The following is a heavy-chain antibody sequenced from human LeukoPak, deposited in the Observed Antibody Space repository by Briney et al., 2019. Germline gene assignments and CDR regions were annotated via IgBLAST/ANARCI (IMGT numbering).Heavy chain of an antibody. J-gene: IGHJ4*02. Sequence: SETLSLTCTVSGGSISSYYWSWIRQPPGKGLEWIGYIYYSGSTNHNPSLKSRVTISVDTSKNQFSLKLSSVTAADTAVYYCARHRDTAMVNFDYWGQGTLVTVSS. CDR3: ARHRDTAMVNFDY. CDR1: GGSISSYY. CDR2: IYYSGST. V-gene: IGHV4-59*08. D-gene: IGHD5-18*01.